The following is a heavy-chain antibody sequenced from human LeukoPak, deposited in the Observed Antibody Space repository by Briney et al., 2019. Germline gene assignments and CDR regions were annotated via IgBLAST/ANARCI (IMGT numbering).Heavy chain of an antibody. CDR1: GGTFSSYA. CDR2: IIPIFGTA. D-gene: IGHD2-15*01. Sequence: GASVKVSCKASGGTFSSYAISWVRQAPGQGLEGMGGIIPIFGTANYAQKFQGRVTITADESTSTAYMELSSLRSEDTAVYYCARGRAQSYCSGGSCYSDACDILGQETMVTVSS. CDR3: ARGRAQSYCSGGSCYSDACDI. J-gene: IGHJ3*02. V-gene: IGHV1-69*13.